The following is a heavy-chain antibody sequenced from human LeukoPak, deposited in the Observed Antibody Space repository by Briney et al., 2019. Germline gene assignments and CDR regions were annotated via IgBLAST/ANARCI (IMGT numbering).Heavy chain of an antibody. CDR1: GGSINSGGYL. J-gene: IGHJ5*02. Sequence: SETLSLTCTVSGGSINSGGYLWSWIRQPPGKGLEWIGYIYHSGSTSYNPSLESRVTISIDKSSNQFSLKLTSVTAADTAVYYCARDVDVSAWAGHNWFDPWGPGTLVTVSS. V-gene: IGHV4-30-2*01. CDR3: ARDVDVSAWAGHNWFDP. CDR2: IYHSGST. D-gene: IGHD6-19*01.